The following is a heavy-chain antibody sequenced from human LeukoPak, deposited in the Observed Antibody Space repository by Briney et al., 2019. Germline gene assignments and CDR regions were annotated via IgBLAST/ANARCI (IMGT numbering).Heavy chain of an antibody. D-gene: IGHD3-9*01. J-gene: IGHJ4*02. CDR3: TSRIDSLDY. CDR1: GFTFGGSA. V-gene: IGHV3-73*01. Sequence: GGSLRLSCAASGFTFGGSAMHWVRQASGKGLEWVGRIRSKANSYTTAYAASVKGRFTISRDDSKNTAYLQMNSLKTEDTVVYYCTSRIDSLDYWGQGTLVTVSS. CDR2: IRSKANSYTT.